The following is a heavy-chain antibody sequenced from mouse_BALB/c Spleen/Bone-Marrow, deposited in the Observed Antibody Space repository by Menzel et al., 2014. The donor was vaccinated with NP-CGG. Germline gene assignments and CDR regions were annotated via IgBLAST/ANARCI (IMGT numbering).Heavy chain of an antibody. Sequence: EVKLQESGPGLVKPSQTVSLTRTVTGISITTGNYRWSWIRQFPGNKLEWIGYIYYSGTITYNPSLTSRTTITRDTSKXXXXXEMNSLTAEDTATYYCARYGNYFDYWGQGTTLTVSS. J-gene: IGHJ2*01. CDR1: GISITTGNYR. CDR3: ARYGNYFDY. V-gene: IGHV3-5*02. D-gene: IGHD2-1*01. CDR2: IYYSGTI.